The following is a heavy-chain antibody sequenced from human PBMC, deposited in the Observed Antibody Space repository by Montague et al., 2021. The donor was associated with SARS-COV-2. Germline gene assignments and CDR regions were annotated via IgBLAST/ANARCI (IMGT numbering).Heavy chain of an antibody. Sequence: SETLSLTCSVSGGSMSSTYWSWVRQPPGKGLEWIGCIYYSGRAFYNPSLKSRVTISVDTSKNQFSLNLSSVTAADTAVYYCARLTVNYGDLWGYYHGMDVWDQGTTVTVSS. CDR1: GGSMSSTY. CDR2: IYYSGRA. V-gene: IGHV4-59*08. J-gene: IGHJ6*02. CDR3: ARLTVNYGDLWGYYHGMDV. D-gene: IGHD4-17*01.